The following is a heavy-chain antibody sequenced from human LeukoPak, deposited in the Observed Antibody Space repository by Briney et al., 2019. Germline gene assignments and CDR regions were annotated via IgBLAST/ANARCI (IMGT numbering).Heavy chain of an antibody. CDR3: ARELSSGYGMVV. CDR1: GFTFTDYW. CDR2: IKQDGREK. J-gene: IGHJ6*02. D-gene: IGHD6-19*01. Sequence: GGSLRLSCAASGFTFTDYWMSWVRQAPGKGLEWVANIKQDGREKYYVDSVKGRFTISRDNAKNSLYLQMNSLRAEDTAVYYCARELSSGYGMVVWGQGTTVTVSS. V-gene: IGHV3-7*01.